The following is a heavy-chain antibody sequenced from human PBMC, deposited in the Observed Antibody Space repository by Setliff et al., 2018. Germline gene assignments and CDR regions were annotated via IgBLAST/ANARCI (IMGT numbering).Heavy chain of an antibody. Sequence: ASVKVSCKASGYTFISYGISWVRQAPGQGLEWMGWISAYNGNTNYAQKLQGRVTMTTDTSTSTAYMELRSLRSDDTAVHYCARPLPTGYYDSSGYFDYWGQGTLVTGSS. D-gene: IGHD3-22*01. CDR1: GYTFISYG. V-gene: IGHV1-18*01. CDR2: ISAYNGNT. CDR3: ARPLPTGYYDSSGYFDY. J-gene: IGHJ4*02.